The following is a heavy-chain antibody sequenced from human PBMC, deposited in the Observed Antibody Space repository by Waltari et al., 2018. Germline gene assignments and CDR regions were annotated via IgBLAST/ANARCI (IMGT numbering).Heavy chain of an antibody. D-gene: IGHD5-12*01. CDR3: AGDGDIVATDFDY. CDR1: GYTFTSYA. J-gene: IGHJ4*02. V-gene: IGHV1-3*01. Sequence: QVQLVQSGAEVKKPGASVKVSCKASGYTFTSYAMHWVRQAPGQRLEWMGWINAGNGNKKYGQKYHGRVTITRDTSAGTAYMELSSLRSEDTAVYYCAGDGDIVATDFDYWGQGTLVTVSS. CDR2: INAGNGNK.